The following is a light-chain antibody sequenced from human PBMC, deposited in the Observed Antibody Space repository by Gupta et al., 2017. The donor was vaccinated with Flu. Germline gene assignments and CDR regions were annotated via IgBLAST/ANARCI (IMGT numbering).Light chain of an antibody. CDR1: QNIFNW. CDR3: QQANSFPHT. V-gene: IGKV1-12*01. Sequence: GDRVTITCRASQNIFNWLAWYQQRPGKAPKLLIYSASSLQSGVPSRFRGSGSGTEFTLTISSLQPEDFATYYCQQANSFPHTFGQGTELQIK. J-gene: IGKJ2*01. CDR2: SAS.